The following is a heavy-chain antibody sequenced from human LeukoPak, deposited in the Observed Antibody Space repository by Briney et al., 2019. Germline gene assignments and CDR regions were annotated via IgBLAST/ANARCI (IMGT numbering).Heavy chain of an antibody. CDR2: IDPSGSYN. D-gene: IGHD6-19*01. CDR1: GYSFTGNW. J-gene: IGHJ4*02. V-gene: IGHV5-10-1*01. Sequence: KRGEALKISRKGSGYSFTGNWISWVRQMPGKGLEWRGRIDPSGSYNNYSRSFRGHVTISDDKSVTTAYLQWSSLKASDTAMYYCARRDRSGWYNFDYWGQGTLVTVSS. CDR3: ARRDRSGWYNFDY.